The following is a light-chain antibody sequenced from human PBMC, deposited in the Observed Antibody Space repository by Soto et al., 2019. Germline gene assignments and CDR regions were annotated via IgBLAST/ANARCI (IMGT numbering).Light chain of an antibody. V-gene: IGLV2-14*01. Sequence: QSALTQPASVSGSPGQSITISCTGTSSDVGGYNYVSWYQQHPGKAPKLMIYEVSNRPSGVSNRFSGSKSGNTASLTISGLQAEDEADYYCSSYTSSSIRVFGTGTKVTVL. CDR2: EVS. CDR3: SSYTSSSIRV. J-gene: IGLJ1*01. CDR1: SSDVGGYNY.